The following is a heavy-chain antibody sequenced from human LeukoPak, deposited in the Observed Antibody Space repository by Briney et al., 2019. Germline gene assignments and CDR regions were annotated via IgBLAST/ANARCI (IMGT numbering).Heavy chain of an antibody. V-gene: IGHV3-9*01. CDR2: ISWNSGSI. J-gene: IGHJ4*02. CDR3: AKDRVAAAGTSPFDY. D-gene: IGHD6-13*01. Sequence: PGGSLRLSCAASGFTFEDYAMHWVRQAPGEGLGWISGISWNSGSIAYADSVKGRFTISRDNAKTSLYLQMNSLRDEDTAFYYCAKDRVAAAGTSPFDYWGQGALATVSP. CDR1: GFTFEDYA.